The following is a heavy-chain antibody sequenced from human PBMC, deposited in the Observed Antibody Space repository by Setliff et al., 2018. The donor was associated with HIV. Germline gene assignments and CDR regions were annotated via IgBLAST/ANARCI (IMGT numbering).Heavy chain of an antibody. CDR2: MYHSGTA. CDR3: TGHAPGSDYGDAYYFDY. CDR1: GGSISSGSYY. V-gene: IGHV4-39*01. J-gene: IGHJ4*02. Sequence: SETLSLTCTVSGGSISSGSYYWSWFRQPPGKGLEWIGSMYHSGTAFHNPSLKSRVTISVDTSKKRFSLKLSSVTAADTAVYYCTGHAPGSDYGDAYYFDYWGQGRLVTVS. D-gene: IGHD4-17*01.